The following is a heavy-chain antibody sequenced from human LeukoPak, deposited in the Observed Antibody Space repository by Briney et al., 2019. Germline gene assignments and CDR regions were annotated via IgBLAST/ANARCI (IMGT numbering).Heavy chain of an antibody. CDR1: GFTFDDYG. Sequence: PGGSLRLSCAASGFTFDDYGMSWVRQAPGKGLEWVSGTNWNGGSTGYADSVKGRFTISRDNAKNSLYLQMSSLRAEDTALYYCARDTQPTFTIFGVVGYWGQGTLVTVSS. J-gene: IGHJ4*02. V-gene: IGHV3-20*04. D-gene: IGHD3-3*01. CDR3: ARDTQPTFTIFGVVGY. CDR2: TNWNGGST.